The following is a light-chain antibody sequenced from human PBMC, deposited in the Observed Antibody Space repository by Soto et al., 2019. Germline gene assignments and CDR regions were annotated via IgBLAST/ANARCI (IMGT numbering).Light chain of an antibody. J-gene: IGKJ3*01. Sequence: EIVLTQSPGTLSLSPGERATLSCRASQSVSNTYLAWYQQKPGQAPRLLIYDASSRATGIPDRFSGSGSATAFTLTISRLEPEDFAVYYCQQYGRSPGLFTFGPGTRVDIK. CDR3: QQYGRSPGLFT. CDR2: DAS. CDR1: QSVSNTY. V-gene: IGKV3-20*01.